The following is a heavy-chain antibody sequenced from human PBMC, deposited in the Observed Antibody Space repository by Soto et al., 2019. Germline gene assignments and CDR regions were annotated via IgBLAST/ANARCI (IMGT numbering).Heavy chain of an antibody. CDR3: ARSGPGGYIDY. CDR2: TYYRSKWYN. Sequence: SQTLSLTCAISGDSVSSNSAAWSWIRKAASRGLEWLGRTYYRSKWYNHYAVSVKSRITVNPDTSKNQFSLQLNSVTPEDTAVYYCARSGPGGYIDYWGQGTLVTVSS. CDR1: GDSVSSNSAA. V-gene: IGHV6-1*01. D-gene: IGHD3-22*01. J-gene: IGHJ4*02.